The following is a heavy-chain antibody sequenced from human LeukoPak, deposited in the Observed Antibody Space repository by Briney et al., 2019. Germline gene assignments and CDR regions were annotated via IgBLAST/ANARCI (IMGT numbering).Heavy chain of an antibody. CDR3: VRDPSNSGWAFDY. V-gene: IGHV3-33*01. J-gene: IGHJ4*02. D-gene: IGHD6-19*01. CDR2: IWYNGKNK. CDR1: GFTFSTYA. Sequence: GGSLRLSCAASGFTFSTYAMHWVRQAPGKGLEWVAMIWYNGKNKHYADSVKGRFTISRDNSKNTLDLQMNSLRADDTAVYYCVRDPSNSGWAFDYWGQGTLVTVSS.